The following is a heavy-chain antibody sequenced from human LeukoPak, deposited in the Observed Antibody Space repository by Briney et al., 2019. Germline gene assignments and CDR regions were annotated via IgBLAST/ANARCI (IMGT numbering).Heavy chain of an antibody. CDR2: IIPIFGTA. CDR1: GGTFSSYA. Sequence: SVKVSCKASGGTFSSYAISWVRQAPGQGLEWMGRIIPIFGTANYAQEFQGRVTITTDESTSTAYMELSSLRSEDTAVYYCATGFYNMGYYFDYWGQGTLVTVSS. J-gene: IGHJ4*02. CDR3: ATGFYNMGYYFDY. D-gene: IGHD2/OR15-2a*01. V-gene: IGHV1-69*05.